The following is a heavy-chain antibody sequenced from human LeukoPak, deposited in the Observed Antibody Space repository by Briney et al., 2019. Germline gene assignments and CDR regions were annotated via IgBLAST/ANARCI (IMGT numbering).Heavy chain of an antibody. D-gene: IGHD3-22*01. J-gene: IGHJ3*02. CDR1: GYTFTGYY. V-gene: IGHV1-2*06. CDR2: INPNSGGT. Sequence: ASVKDSCKASGYTFTGYYMHWVRQAPGQGLEWMGRINPNSGGTNYAQKFQGRVTMTGDTSISTAHMELSRLRSDDTAVYYCARDPVYYDSSGYNDAFDIWGQGTMVTVSS. CDR3: ARDPVYYDSSGYNDAFDI.